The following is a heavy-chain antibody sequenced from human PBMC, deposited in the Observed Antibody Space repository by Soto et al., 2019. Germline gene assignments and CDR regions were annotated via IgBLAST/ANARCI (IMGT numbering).Heavy chain of an antibody. CDR3: ARPRYPGRGYYGMDV. D-gene: IGHD2-15*01. J-gene: IGHJ6*02. V-gene: IGHV5-51*01. CDR2: IYPGDSDT. Sequence: GESLKISCKGSGYSFTSYWIGWVRQMPRKGLECMGIIYPGDSDTRYSPSFQGQVTISADKSISTAYLQWSSLKASDTAMYYCARPRYPGRGYYGMDVWGQGTTVTVSS. CDR1: GYSFTSYW.